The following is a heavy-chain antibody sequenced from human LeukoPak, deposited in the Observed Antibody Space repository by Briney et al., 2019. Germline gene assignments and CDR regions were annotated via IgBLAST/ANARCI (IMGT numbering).Heavy chain of an antibody. CDR3: ARDLPVYGFDY. CDR2: IYYSGST. D-gene: IGHD1-14*01. Sequence: SSETLSLTCTVPGGSISSYYWSWIRQPPRKGLEWIGYIYYSGSTNYNPSLKSRVTISVDTSKNQFSLKLSSVTAADTAVYYCARDLPVYGFDYWGQGTLVTVSS. V-gene: IGHV4-59*01. J-gene: IGHJ4*02. CDR1: GGSISSYY.